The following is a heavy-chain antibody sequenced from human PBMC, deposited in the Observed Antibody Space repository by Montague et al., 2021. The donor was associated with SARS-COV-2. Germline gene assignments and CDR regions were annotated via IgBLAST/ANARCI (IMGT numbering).Heavy chain of an antibody. J-gene: IGHJ3*02. CDR2: FYNVGST. D-gene: IGHD1-14*01. V-gene: IGHV4-59*02. CDR3: ARETMTADAFDI. CDR1: GASVSSSD. Sequence: SETLSLTCTVSGASVSSSDWSWIRQSPGKGLEWIGYFYNVGSTNYNPSLKSRVTISRDTSKNQFSLKLRSVTAADTAVYYCARETMTADAFDIWGQGTMVTVSS.